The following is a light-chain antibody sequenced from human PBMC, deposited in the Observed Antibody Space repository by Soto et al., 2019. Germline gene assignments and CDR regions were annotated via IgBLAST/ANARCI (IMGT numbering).Light chain of an antibody. Sequence: QAVVTQPPSVSGAPGQRVTISCTGSSSNIGAGYDVHWYQQLPGTAPKLLIYGNSNRPSGVPDRFSGSKSGTSASLAITGLQAEDEADYYWQSYDSSLSALFGGGTKLTVL. V-gene: IGLV1-40*01. CDR1: SSNIGAGYD. CDR2: GNS. CDR3: QSYDSSLSAL. J-gene: IGLJ3*02.